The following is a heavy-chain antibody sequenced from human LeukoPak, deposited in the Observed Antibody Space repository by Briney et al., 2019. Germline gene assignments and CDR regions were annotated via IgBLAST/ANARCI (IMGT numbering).Heavy chain of an antibody. Sequence: GGSLRLSCAASGFTFSSYSMNWVRQAPGKGLEWVSSISSSSSYIYYADSVKGRFTISRDNAKNSLYLQMNSLRAEDTAVYYCAKAEVPYSSSWYFWFDPWGQGTLVTVSS. V-gene: IGHV3-21*04. J-gene: IGHJ5*02. D-gene: IGHD6-13*01. CDR2: ISSSSSYI. CDR1: GFTFSSYS. CDR3: AKAEVPYSSSWYFWFDP.